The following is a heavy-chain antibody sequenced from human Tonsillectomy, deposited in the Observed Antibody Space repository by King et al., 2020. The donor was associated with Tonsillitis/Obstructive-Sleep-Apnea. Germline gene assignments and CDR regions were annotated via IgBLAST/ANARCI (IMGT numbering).Heavy chain of an antibody. Sequence: QLVQSGGGLVKPGGCLRVSCAASGFIFSSYSMNWVRQAPGKGLEWVSSISSSSSDIYYADSVKGRFTISRDNAKNSLYLQMNSLRAEDTAVYYCAREGFGDLGESFDYWGQGPLVTVSS. CDR2: ISSSSSDI. CDR1: GFIFSSYS. J-gene: IGHJ4*02. V-gene: IGHV3-21*01. D-gene: IGHD3-16*01. CDR3: AREGFGDLGESFDY.